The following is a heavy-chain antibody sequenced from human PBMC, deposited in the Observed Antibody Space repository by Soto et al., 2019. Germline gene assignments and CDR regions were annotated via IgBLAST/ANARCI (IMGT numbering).Heavy chain of an antibody. V-gene: IGHV3-48*01. D-gene: IGHD6-19*01. Sequence: EVQLVESGGGLVQPGGSLRLSCAASGFTFSSYNMNSVRQAPGKGLEWVSYISSSSSTIYYADSVKGRFTISRDNAKNSLYLQMNSLRAEDTAVYYCARAHQWLASALDVWGQGTMVTVSS. J-gene: IGHJ3*01. CDR3: ARAHQWLASALDV. CDR1: GFTFSSYN. CDR2: ISSSSSTI.